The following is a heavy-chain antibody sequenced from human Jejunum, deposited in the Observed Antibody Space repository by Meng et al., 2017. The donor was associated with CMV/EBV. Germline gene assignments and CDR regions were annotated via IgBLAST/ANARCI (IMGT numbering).Heavy chain of an antibody. D-gene: IGHD3-10*01. CDR2: IDWTGRTT. J-gene: IGHJ6*02. CDR1: EDYG. Sequence: EDYGRSWVRQGPGKGLEWVAGIDWTGRTTAYADSVKGRFTISRDNAKKSVFLQMNSLRVEDTALYYCTRRIPRERYYYGMDVWGQGTTVTVSS. V-gene: IGHV3-20*03. CDR3: TRRIPRERYYYGMDV.